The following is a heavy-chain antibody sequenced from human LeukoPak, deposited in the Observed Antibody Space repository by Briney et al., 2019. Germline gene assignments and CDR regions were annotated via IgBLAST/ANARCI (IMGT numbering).Heavy chain of an antibody. J-gene: IGHJ5*02. CDR3: ALGYCSSTSCYWFDP. CDR2: TYYRSKWYN. V-gene: IGHV6-1*01. Sequence: SQTLSLTCAISGDSVSSNSAAWNWIRQSPSRGLEWPGRTYYRSKWYNDYAVSVKSRITINPDTSKNQFSLQLNSVTPEDTAVYYCALGYCSSTSCYWFDPWGQGTLVTVSS. CDR1: GDSVSSNSAA. D-gene: IGHD2-2*01.